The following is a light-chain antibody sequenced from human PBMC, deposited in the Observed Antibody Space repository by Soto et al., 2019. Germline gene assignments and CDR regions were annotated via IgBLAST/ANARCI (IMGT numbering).Light chain of an antibody. CDR3: QQYDSSPRK. CDR2: GAS. V-gene: IGKV3-20*01. Sequence: EIVLTQSPGTLSLSPGERATLSCRASQSVGSNYLAWYQQKPGQAPRLLLYGASSRATGIPDRFSGSGSGTDFTLTISRLEPEDFAVYYCQQYDSSPRKFGQGTKVEIK. CDR1: QSVGSNY. J-gene: IGKJ1*01.